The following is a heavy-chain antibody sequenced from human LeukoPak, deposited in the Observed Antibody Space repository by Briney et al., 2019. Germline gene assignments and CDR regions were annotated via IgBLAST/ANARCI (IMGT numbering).Heavy chain of an antibody. D-gene: IGHD2-2*01. J-gene: IGHJ4*02. CDR3: TRRRGNQQPIDY. CDR2: ISYDGSNK. CDR1: GFTFSSYA. V-gene: IGHV3-30-3*01. Sequence: GRSLRLSCAASGFTFSSYAMHWVRQAPGKGLEWVAVISYDGSNKYYADPVKGRFTISRDNSKNTLYLQMNSLRAEDTAVYYCTRRRGNQQPIDYWGQGTLVTVSS.